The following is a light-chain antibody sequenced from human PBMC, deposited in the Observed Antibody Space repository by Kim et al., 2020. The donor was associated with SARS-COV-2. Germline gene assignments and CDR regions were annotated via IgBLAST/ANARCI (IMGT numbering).Light chain of an antibody. CDR3: QQYNNWPRGT. CDR1: QSVSSS. J-gene: IGKJ1*01. Sequence: EIVMTQSPATLSVSPGERAPLSCRASQSVSSSLAWYQQKPGQAPRLLIYGASTRATGIPARFSGNGSGTEFTLTISSLQSEDFAVYYCQQYNNWPRGTFGQGTKVEIK. V-gene: IGKV3-15*01. CDR2: GAS.